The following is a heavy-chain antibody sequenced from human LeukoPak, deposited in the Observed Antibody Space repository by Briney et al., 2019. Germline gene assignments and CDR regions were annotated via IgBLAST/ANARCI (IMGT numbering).Heavy chain of an antibody. D-gene: IGHD3-10*01. V-gene: IGHV2-5*02. Sequence: ESGPTLVNPTQTLTLTCTFSGFSLGTSGVGVGWIRQPPGKALEWLALIYWDDDKRYSPSLKSRLTITKDTSKNQVVLTMTNMDPVDTATYYCAHRPPRITMVRGVILSAPYFDYWGQGTLVTVSS. J-gene: IGHJ4*02. CDR2: IYWDDDK. CDR1: GFSLGTSGVG. CDR3: AHRPPRITMVRGVILSAPYFDY.